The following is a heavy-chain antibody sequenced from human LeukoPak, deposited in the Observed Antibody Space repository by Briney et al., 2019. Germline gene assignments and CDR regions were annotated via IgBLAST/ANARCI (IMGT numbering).Heavy chain of an antibody. J-gene: IGHJ4*02. CDR3: ARLVAATGNFDY. Sequence: PSQTLSLTCAVSGGSISSGGYPWSWIRQPPGKGLEWIGYIYHSGSTYYNPSLKSRVTISADRSKNQFSLKLSSVTAADTAVYYCARLVAATGNFDYWGQGTLVTVSS. CDR1: GGSISSGGYP. D-gene: IGHD6-13*01. CDR2: IYHSGST. V-gene: IGHV4-30-2*01.